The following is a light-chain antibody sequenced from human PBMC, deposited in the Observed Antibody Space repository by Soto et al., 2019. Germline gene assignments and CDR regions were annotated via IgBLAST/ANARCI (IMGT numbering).Light chain of an antibody. V-gene: IGLV1-51*01. CDR2: DND. Sequence: QSLLTQPPSVSSAPGQKVTVSCSGSRSNIGNNYVSWYQHLPGTAPKLLIYDNDKRPSGIPDRFSASKSGTSATLGITGLQTGDEADYYCEAWDSSLSAGVFGGGTKVTVL. CDR1: RSNIGNNY. CDR3: EAWDSSLSAGV. J-gene: IGLJ3*02.